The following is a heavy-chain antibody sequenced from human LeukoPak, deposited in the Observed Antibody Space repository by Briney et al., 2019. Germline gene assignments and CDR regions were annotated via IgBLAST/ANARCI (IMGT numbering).Heavy chain of an antibody. D-gene: IGHD3-22*01. CDR2: IRYDGSNK. V-gene: IGHV3-30*02. CDR3: AKDQDYYDSSGPTDIDY. Sequence: PGGSLRLSCAASGFTFSSYGMHWVRQAPGKGLEWVAFIRYDGSNKYYADSVKGRFTISRDNSKNTLYLQTNSLRAEDTAVYYCAKDQDYYDSSGPTDIDYWGQGTLVTVSS. CDR1: GFTFSSYG. J-gene: IGHJ4*02.